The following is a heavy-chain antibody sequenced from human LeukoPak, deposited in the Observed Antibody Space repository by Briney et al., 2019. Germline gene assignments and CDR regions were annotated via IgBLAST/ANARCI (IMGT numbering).Heavy chain of an antibody. D-gene: IGHD5-24*01. CDR1: GFTFSSYA. CDR2: ISGSGGSA. V-gene: IGHV3-23*01. Sequence: GGSLRLSCAASGFTFSSYAMSWVRQAPGKGLEWVSVISGSGGSAYYADSVKGRFTISRDNSKNTLYLQMNSLRAEDTAVYYCAKLGTWLQYPFDFWGQGTLVTVSS. CDR3: AKLGTWLQYPFDF. J-gene: IGHJ4*02.